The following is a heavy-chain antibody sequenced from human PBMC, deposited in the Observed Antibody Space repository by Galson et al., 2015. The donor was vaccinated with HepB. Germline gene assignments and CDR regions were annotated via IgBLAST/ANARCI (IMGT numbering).Heavy chain of an antibody. CDR1: GFTFSDYY. CDR3: ARDLRQYQLLDWFDP. D-gene: IGHD2-2*01. Sequence: SLRLSCAASGFTFSDYYMSWIRQAPGKGLEWVSYISSSSSYTNYADSVKGRFTISRDNAKNSLYLQMNSLGAEDTAVYYCARDLRQYQLLDWFDPWGQGTLVTVSS. CDR2: ISSSSSYT. V-gene: IGHV3-11*06. J-gene: IGHJ5*02.